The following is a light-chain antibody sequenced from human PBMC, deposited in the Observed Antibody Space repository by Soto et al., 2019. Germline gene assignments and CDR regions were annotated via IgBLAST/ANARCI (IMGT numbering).Light chain of an antibody. CDR3: QHYNIYSPWT. V-gene: IGKV1-5*01. CDR1: QSINAW. Sequence: IQVTQSPSTLSASVGDRVTLTCRASQSINAWLAWYQQKPGKAPKLLTYDASSLQSGVPSRFSGSGSGTEFTLTISGLQPDDFATYYCQHYNIYSPWTFGQGTKVDIK. J-gene: IGKJ1*01. CDR2: DAS.